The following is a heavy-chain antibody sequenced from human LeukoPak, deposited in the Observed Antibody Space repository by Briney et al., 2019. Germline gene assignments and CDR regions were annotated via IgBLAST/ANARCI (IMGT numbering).Heavy chain of an antibody. CDR3: AELGITMIGGV. CDR1: GFTFTNAW. J-gene: IGHJ6*04. Sequence: GGSLRLSCAASGFTFTNAWMSWVRQAPGKGLEWVSYISSSGSTIYYADSVKGRFTISRDNAKNSLYLQMNSLRAEDTAVYYCAELGITMIGGVWGKGTTVTISS. D-gene: IGHD3-10*02. V-gene: IGHV3-11*04. CDR2: ISSSGSTI.